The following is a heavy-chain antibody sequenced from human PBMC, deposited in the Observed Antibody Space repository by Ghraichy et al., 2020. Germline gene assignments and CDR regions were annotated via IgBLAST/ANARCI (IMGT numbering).Heavy chain of an antibody. Sequence: GGSLRLSCAASGFTFSSYAMSWVRQSPGKGLEWVSAISGSGGSTYYADSVKGRFTISRDNSKNTLYLQMNSLRAEDTAVYYCAKDGGHTAMVNDAFDIWGQGTMVTVSS. CDR2: ISGSGGST. J-gene: IGHJ3*02. V-gene: IGHV3-23*01. D-gene: IGHD5-18*01. CDR3: AKDGGHTAMVNDAFDI. CDR1: GFTFSSYA.